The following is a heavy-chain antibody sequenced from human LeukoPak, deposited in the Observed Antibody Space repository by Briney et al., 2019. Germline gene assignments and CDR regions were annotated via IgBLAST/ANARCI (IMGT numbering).Heavy chain of an antibody. Sequence: GASVKVSCKASGSTFTSNAISWVRQAPGQGLEWMGRIIPILGMTNYAQKFQGRVTITADKSTSTVYMELSSLRSEDTAVYYCARALGPPMIHAFHIWGQGTMVTVSS. J-gene: IGHJ3*02. CDR2: IIPILGMT. CDR1: GSTFTSNA. V-gene: IGHV1-69*04. CDR3: ARALGPPMIHAFHI. D-gene: IGHD3-22*01.